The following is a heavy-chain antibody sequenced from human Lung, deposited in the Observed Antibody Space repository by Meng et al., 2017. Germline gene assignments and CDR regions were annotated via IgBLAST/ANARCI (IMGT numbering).Heavy chain of an antibody. CDR3: ARGWGYGSGSYWYY. CDR2: IYYNGST. V-gene: IGHV4-39*07. CDR1: GGSISSSHYY. Sequence: SETLSLTCTVSGGSISSSHYYWGWIHQPPGKGLEWIGSIYYNGSTYYHPSLKSRVTISLETSENQFSLKLRSVTAADTAVYYCARGWGYGSGSYWYYWGQGTLVTVSS. J-gene: IGHJ4*02. D-gene: IGHD3-10*01.